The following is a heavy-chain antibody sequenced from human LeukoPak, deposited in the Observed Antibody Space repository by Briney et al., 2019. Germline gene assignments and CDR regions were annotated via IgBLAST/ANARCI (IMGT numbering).Heavy chain of an antibody. CDR3: ARDHEVTGYSGSYNSYFGMDV. J-gene: IGHJ6*04. D-gene: IGHD6-13*01. CDR2: ISYDGNDK. V-gene: IGHV3-30*04. CDR1: GFTFRIYA. Sequence: GGSLRLSCAASGFTFRIYAMHWVRQAPGKGLEWVAVISYDGNDKYYADSVKGRFTISRDNSKNSLYLQMNSLRGEDTAVYFCARDHEVTGYSGSYNSYFGMDVWGKGTTVTVSS.